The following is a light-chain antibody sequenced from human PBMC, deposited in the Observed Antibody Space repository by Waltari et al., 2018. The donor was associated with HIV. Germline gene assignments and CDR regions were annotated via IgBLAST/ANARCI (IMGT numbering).Light chain of an antibody. V-gene: IGLV1-47*01. CDR1: SPNSGSNF. Sequence: QSVLTQPPSASGTPGQRVTIPCSGSSPNSGSNFVYWYQQLPGTAPKLLIYRNNQRPSGVPDRFSGSKSGTSASLAISGLRSEDEADYYCAAWDDSLSGVFGGGTKLTVL. CDR3: AAWDDSLSGV. J-gene: IGLJ3*02. CDR2: RNN.